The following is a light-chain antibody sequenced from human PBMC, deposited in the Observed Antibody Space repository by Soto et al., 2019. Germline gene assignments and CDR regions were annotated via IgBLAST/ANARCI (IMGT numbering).Light chain of an antibody. J-gene: IGKJ2*01. V-gene: IGKV3-11*01. CDR2: DAS. CDR1: QSVSSY. CDR3: QQRSNWPPT. Sequence: EIVLTQSPATLSLSPGERATLSCRASQSVSSYLAWYQQKPGQAPGLLIYDASNRAPGIPARFSGSGSGTDFTLTISSLEPEDFAVYYCQQRSNWPPTFGQGTKLEI.